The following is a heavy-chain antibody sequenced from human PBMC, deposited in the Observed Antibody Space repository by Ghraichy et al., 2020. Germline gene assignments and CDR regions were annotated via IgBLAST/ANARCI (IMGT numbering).Heavy chain of an antibody. Sequence: SETLSLTCTVSGGSISSYYWSWIRQPPGKGLEWIGYIYYSGSTNYNPSLKSRVTISVDTSKNQFSLKLSSVTAADTAVYYCARPLDDSSSWYPFDYWGQGTLVTVSS. CDR2: IYYSGST. D-gene: IGHD6-13*01. CDR1: GGSISSYY. V-gene: IGHV4-59*01. J-gene: IGHJ4*02. CDR3: ARPLDDSSSWYPFDY.